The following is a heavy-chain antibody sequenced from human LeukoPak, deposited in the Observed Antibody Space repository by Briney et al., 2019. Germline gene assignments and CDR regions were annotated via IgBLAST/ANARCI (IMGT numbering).Heavy chain of an antibody. J-gene: IGHJ6*04. Sequence: SVKVACKASGGTFSSYAISWVRQAPGQGLEWMGGIIPIFGTANYAQKFQGRVTITADESTSTAYMELSSLRSEDTAVYYCARGGAGYCSGGSCSWYYGMDVWGKGTTVTVSS. V-gene: IGHV1-69*01. CDR1: GGTFSSYA. D-gene: IGHD2-15*01. CDR3: ARGGAGYCSGGSCSWYYGMDV. CDR2: IIPIFGTA.